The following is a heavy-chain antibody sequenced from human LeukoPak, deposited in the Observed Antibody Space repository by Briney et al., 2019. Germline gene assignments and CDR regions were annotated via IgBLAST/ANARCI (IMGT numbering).Heavy chain of an antibody. CDR1: GGSFSGYY. CDR3: GGGGDRIFDY. CDR2: INHSGST. J-gene: IGHJ4*02. D-gene: IGHD4-17*01. Sequence: RSSETLPLTCAVYGGSFSGYYWSWIRQPPGKGLEWIGEINHSGSTNYNPSLKSRVTISVDTSKNQFSLKLSSVTAADTAVYYCGGGGDRIFDYWGQGTLVTVSS. V-gene: IGHV4-34*01.